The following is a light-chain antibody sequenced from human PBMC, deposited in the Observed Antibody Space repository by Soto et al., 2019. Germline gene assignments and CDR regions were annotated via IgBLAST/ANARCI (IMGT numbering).Light chain of an antibody. Sequence: QSALTQPASVSGSPGQSVTISCTGSSSDVGPYNLVSWYQHHPGKAPKLMISEVVKRPSGVSNRFSGSKSGNTASLTISGLQAEDEADYYCCSYAGSSMFVFGGGTKLTVL. V-gene: IGLV2-23*02. CDR2: EVV. J-gene: IGLJ2*01. CDR3: CSYAGSSMFV. CDR1: SSDVGPYNL.